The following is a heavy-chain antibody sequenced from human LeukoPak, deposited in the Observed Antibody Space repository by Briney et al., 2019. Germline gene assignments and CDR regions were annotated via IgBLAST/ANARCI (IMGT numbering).Heavy chain of an antibody. CDR3: ARESIEVENYYYYYYMDV. V-gene: IGHV4-4*07. Sequence: SETLSLTCTVSGGSIRSSYRSWVRQPAGKGLEWIGRMYISGSTDYNPSLKSRVTMALDTSKNQLSLKLTSVTAADTAVYYCARESIEVENYYYYYYMDVWGKGTTVTVSS. J-gene: IGHJ6*03. D-gene: IGHD6-6*01. CDR1: GGSIRSSY. CDR2: MYISGST.